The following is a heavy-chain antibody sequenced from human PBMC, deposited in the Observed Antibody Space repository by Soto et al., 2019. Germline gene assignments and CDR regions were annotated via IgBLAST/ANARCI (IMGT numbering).Heavy chain of an antibody. D-gene: IGHD1-26*01. J-gene: IGHJ4*02. Sequence: QVQLVQSGAEVKKPGSSVKVSCKASGRTFSSYIISWVRQAPGQRLEWMGRVIPILGIANYAQKFQGRVTITAYKSTSTAYMELSSMRSEDTAVYYCARFPQSAIVGAAYFDYWGQGTLVTVSS. V-gene: IGHV1-69*02. CDR1: GRTFSSYI. CDR2: VIPILGIA. CDR3: ARFPQSAIVGAAYFDY.